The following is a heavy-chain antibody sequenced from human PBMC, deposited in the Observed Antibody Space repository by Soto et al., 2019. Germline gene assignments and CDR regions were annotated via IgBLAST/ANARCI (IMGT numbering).Heavy chain of an antibody. V-gene: IGHV3-23*01. J-gene: IGHJ4*02. CDR1: GFTFSSYA. CDR3: AVYGYGVSAAAY. Sequence: PGGSLRLSCAASGFTFSSYAMSWVRQAPGKGLEWVSVISGSGGSTDYADSVKGRFTISRDNVENSLYLQLNSLRPEDTAVYYCAVYGYGVSAAAYWGQGTLVTVSS. D-gene: IGHD4-17*01. CDR2: ISGSGGST.